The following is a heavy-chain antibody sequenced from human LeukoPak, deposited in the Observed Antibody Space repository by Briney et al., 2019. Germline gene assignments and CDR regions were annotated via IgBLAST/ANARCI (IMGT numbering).Heavy chain of an antibody. J-gene: IGHJ4*02. CDR3: ARHSAYYDFWSGYSTFDY. D-gene: IGHD3-3*01. CDR2: IYYSGST. CDR1: GGSISSSSYY. Sequence: SETLSLTCTVPGGSISSSSYYWGWIRQPPGKGLEWIGSIYYSGSTYYNPSLKSRVTISVDTSKNQFSLKLSSVTAADTAVYYCARHSAYYDFWSGYSTFDYWGQGTLVTVSS. V-gene: IGHV4-39*01.